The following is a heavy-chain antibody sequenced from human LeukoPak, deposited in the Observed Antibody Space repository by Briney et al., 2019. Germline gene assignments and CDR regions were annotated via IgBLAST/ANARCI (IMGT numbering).Heavy chain of an antibody. Sequence: GGSLRLSCAASGFTFSSYSMSWVRQALGKGLEWVSAISGSGGSTYYADSVKGRFTISRDNSKNTLYLQMNSLRAEDTAVYYCAKDRVPIAVTGVVDYWGQGTLVTVSS. D-gene: IGHD6-19*01. CDR1: GFTFSSYS. CDR2: ISGSGGST. V-gene: IGHV3-23*01. J-gene: IGHJ4*02. CDR3: AKDRVPIAVTGVVDY.